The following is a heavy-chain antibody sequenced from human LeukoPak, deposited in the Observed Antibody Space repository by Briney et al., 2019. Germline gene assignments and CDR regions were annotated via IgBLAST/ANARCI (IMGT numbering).Heavy chain of an antibody. CDR2: IKSKSDGGTT. D-gene: IGHD3-22*01. Sequence: PGGSLRLSCAASGFTFGNAWMSWVRQAPGKGLEWVGRIKSKSDGGTTDYAAPVKGRFTISRDDSKNMLHLQMNSLKTEDTAVYYCTPELAYYYDSGGPRGWFDPWGQGTLVTVSS. J-gene: IGHJ5*02. CDR1: GFTFGNAW. V-gene: IGHV3-15*01. CDR3: TPELAYYYDSGGPRGWFDP.